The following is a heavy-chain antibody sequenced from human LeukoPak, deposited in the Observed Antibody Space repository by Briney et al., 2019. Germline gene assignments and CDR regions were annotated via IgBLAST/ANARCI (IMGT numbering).Heavy chain of an antibody. V-gene: IGHV4-34*01. CDR1: GGSFSGYY. CDR3: ARRTTVVRPFDY. CDR2: INHSGST. D-gene: IGHD4-23*01. Sequence: PSETLSLTCAVYGGSFSGYYWSWIRQPPGKGLEWIGEINHSGSTNYNPSLKSRVTISVDTSKNQFSLKLSSVTAADTAVYYCARRTTVVRPFDYWGQGTLVIVS. J-gene: IGHJ4*02.